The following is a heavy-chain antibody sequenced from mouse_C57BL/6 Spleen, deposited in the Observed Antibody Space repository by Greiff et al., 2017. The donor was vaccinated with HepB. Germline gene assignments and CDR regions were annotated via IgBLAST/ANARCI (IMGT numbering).Heavy chain of an antibody. CDR3: ANDYWFAY. J-gene: IGHJ3*01. Sequence: QVQLKESGPELVKPGASVKISCKASGYAFSSSWMNWVKQRPGKGLEWIGRIYPGDGDTNYKWKVKGKATLTADKSSSTAYMQLSSLTSEDSTVYFCANDYWFAYWGQVTLVTVSA. CDR1: GYAFSSSW. CDR2: IYPGDGDT. D-gene: IGHD2-4*01. V-gene: IGHV1-82*01.